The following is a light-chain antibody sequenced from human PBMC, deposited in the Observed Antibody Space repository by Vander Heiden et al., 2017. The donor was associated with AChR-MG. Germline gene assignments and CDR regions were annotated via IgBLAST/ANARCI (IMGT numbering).Light chain of an antibody. V-gene: IGLV1-40*01. CDR1: SSNIGAGYD. CDR3: QSYDSSLSGVV. Sequence: QSALTPPPSASGAPGQRVPIPSTGSSSNIGAGYDVHWYQQLPGTAPKLLIYGNSNRPSGVPDRFSGSKSGTSASLAITGLQAEDEADYYGQSYDSSLSGVVFGGGTKLTVL. J-gene: IGLJ2*01. CDR2: GNS.